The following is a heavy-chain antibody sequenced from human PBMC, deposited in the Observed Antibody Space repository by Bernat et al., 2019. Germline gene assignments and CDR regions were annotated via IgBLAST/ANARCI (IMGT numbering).Heavy chain of an antibody. D-gene: IGHD6-13*01. CDR3: AREPAAGYPFDY. J-gene: IGHJ4*02. CDR2: IKSKTDGGTT. V-gene: IGHV3-15*07. Sequence: SVSNAWMNWVRQAPGKGLEWVGRIKSKTDGGTTDYAAPVKGRFTISRDDSKNTLYLQMNSLRAEDTAVYYCAREPAAGYPFDYWGQGTLVTVSS. CDR1: SVSNAW.